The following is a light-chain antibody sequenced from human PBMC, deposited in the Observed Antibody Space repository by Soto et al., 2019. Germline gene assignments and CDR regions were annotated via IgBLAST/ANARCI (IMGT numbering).Light chain of an antibody. Sequence: EIVLTQSTGTLSLSPGERATLSCRASQSLSSTYLAWYQQKPGQAPRLLIYGASSRATGIPDRFSGSGSGTNFTLTISRLEPEDFAVYYCQQYGSSPVTFGGGTRVEIK. CDR2: GAS. CDR1: QSLSSTY. V-gene: IGKV3-20*01. J-gene: IGKJ4*01. CDR3: QQYGSSPVT.